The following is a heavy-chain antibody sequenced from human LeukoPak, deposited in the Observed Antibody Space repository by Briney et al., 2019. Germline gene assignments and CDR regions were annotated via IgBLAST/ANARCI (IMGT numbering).Heavy chain of an antibody. CDR1: GYIFTHNW. Sequence: GESLKISCKGSGYIFTHNWLGWVRQMPGKGVEWMGINYPGDSDTRYSPSFEGQVTISVDKSSSTAYLQWSSLKASDTAMYYCARQTRDGSGSRGYFFDFWGQGTLVTVSS. CDR3: ARQTRDGSGSRGYFFDF. V-gene: IGHV5-51*01. J-gene: IGHJ4*02. D-gene: IGHD3-10*01. CDR2: NYPGDSDT.